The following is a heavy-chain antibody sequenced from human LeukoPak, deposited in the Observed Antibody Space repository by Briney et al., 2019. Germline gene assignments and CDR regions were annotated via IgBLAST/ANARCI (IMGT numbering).Heavy chain of an antibody. CDR2: IRYDGSIK. CDR3: AKAYGSGRGPDDY. CDR1: GFTFSSYG. J-gene: IGHJ4*02. V-gene: IGHV3-30*02. Sequence: PGGSLRLSCAASGFTFSSYGLHWIRQAPGTGLEWVAFIRYDGSIKYYADSVKGRFTISRDNSRNTLYLQMHSLRAEDTAFYYCAKAYGSGRGPDDYWGQGTLVTVSS. D-gene: IGHD3-10*01.